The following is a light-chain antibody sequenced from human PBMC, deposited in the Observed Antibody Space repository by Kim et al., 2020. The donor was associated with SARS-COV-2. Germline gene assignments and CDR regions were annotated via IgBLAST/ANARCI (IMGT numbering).Light chain of an antibody. Sequence: GQSITIACTGTSSDVGDYNYVSWYQQHPGKAPKLMIYDVTNRPSGVSNRFSGSKSGNTASLTISGLQVEDEADYYCSSYTTDNTYVRGTGTKVTVL. CDR3: SSYTTDNTYV. CDR2: DVT. CDR1: SSDVGDYNY. V-gene: IGLV2-14*03. J-gene: IGLJ1*01.